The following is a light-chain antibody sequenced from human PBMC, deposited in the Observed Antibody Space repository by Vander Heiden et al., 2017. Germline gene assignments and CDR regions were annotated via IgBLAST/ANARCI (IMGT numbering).Light chain of an antibody. CDR3: QQVYSTPPT. Sequence: DIVMTQSPDSLAVSLGERATINCKSSQSVLFSSNNKNYLAWYQQKPGQPPKLLIYWASTRESGVPDRFSGSGSGTDFTLTIRSLQAEDVSVYYCQQVYSTPPTFGPGTKVEIK. J-gene: IGKJ1*01. CDR1: QSVLFSSNNKNY. V-gene: IGKV4-1*01. CDR2: WAS.